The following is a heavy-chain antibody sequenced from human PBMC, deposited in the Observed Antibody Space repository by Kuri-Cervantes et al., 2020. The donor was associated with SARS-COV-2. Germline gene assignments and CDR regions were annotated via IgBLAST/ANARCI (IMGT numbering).Heavy chain of an antibody. Sequence: ASVQVSCKASGYTFTSYAMNWVRQAPGQGLVWMGWINTNTGNPTYAQGFTGRFVFSLDTSVSTAYLQISSLKAEDTAVYYCARETVPRWLPLREGAPWFDPWGQGTLVTVSS. CDR2: INTNTGNP. D-gene: IGHD5-24*01. J-gene: IGHJ5*02. CDR3: ARETVPRWLPLREGAPWFDP. CDR1: GYTFTSYA. V-gene: IGHV7-4-1*02.